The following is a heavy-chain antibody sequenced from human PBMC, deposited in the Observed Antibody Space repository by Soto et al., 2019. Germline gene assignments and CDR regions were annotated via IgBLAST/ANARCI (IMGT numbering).Heavy chain of an antibody. Sequence: GGSLRLSCAASGFTFSSYGMHWVRQAPGKGLEWVAVISYDGSNKYYADSVKGRFTISRDNSKNTLYLQMNSLRAEDTAVYYCAKDFSSYSSGWYDAFDIWGQGTMVTVSS. D-gene: IGHD6-19*01. CDR2: ISYDGSNK. J-gene: IGHJ3*02. CDR3: AKDFSSYSSGWYDAFDI. V-gene: IGHV3-30*18. CDR1: GFTFSSYG.